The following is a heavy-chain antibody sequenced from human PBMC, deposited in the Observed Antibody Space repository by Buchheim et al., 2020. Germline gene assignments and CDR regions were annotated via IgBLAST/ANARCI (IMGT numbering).Heavy chain of an antibody. CDR3: ARVDYDVSTGHYYYWYFDL. CDR2: INPSATNI. Sequence: QVQLVESGGGLVKPGGSLRLSCTASGFTFTDYYMSWVRQAPGKGLECVSFINPSATNIYYADSVKGRFSISRDNAKNSVFLQMNSLRAEDTAVYYCARVDYDVSTGHYYYWYFDLWGRGT. V-gene: IGHV3-11*01. D-gene: IGHD3-9*01. CDR1: GFTFTDYY. J-gene: IGHJ2*01.